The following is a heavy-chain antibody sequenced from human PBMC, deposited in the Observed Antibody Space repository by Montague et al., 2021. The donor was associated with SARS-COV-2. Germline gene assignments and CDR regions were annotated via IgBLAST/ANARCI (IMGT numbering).Heavy chain of an antibody. V-gene: IGHV2-70*04. CDR3: ARSYYDILTAYYTPFDY. CDR2: IDWDDDK. Sequence: PALVNPTQTLTLTCTFSGFSLSTGGMRASWIRQPPGKALEWLARIDWDDDKFYSTSLKTRLTISKDTSKNQVVLTMTNMDPVDTATYYCARSYYDILTAYYTPFDYWGQGTLVTVSS. CDR1: GFSLSTGGMR. J-gene: IGHJ4*02. D-gene: IGHD3-9*01.